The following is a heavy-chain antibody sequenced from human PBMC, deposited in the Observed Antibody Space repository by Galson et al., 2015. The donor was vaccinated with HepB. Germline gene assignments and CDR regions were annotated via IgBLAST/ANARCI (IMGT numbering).Heavy chain of an antibody. CDR1: GFTFSSYE. J-gene: IGHJ6*02. CDR2: ISSSGSTI. D-gene: IGHD2-21*02. V-gene: IGHV3-48*03. CDR3: ASPTDVKVTLHYYGMDV. Sequence: SLRLSCAASGFTFSSYEMNWVRQAPGKGLEWVSYISSSGSTIYYADSVKGRFTISRDNAKNSLYLQMNSLRAEDTAVYYCASPTDVKVTLHYYGMDVWGQGTTVTVSS.